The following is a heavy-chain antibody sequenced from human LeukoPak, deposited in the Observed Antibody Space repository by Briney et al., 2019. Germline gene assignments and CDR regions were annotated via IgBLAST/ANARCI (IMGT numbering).Heavy chain of an antibody. V-gene: IGHV1-2*02. Sequence: ASVKVSCKASGYTFTGYYMHWVRQAPGQGLEWMGWINPNSGGTNYALKFQGRVTMTRDTSISTAYMELSRLRSDDTAVYYCARSQRFLEWLSPSFDYWGQGTLVTVSS. CDR3: ARSQRFLEWLSPSFDY. CDR1: GYTFTGYY. CDR2: INPNSGGT. J-gene: IGHJ4*02. D-gene: IGHD3-3*01.